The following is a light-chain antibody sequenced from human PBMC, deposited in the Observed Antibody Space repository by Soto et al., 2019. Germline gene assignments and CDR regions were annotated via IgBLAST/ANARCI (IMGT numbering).Light chain of an antibody. CDR1: SSNIGAGYD. Sequence: QPVLTQPPSVSGAPGQRVTISCTGSSSNIGAGYDVHWYQQLPGTAPKLLIYDNNNRPSGVPDRFSGSKSGTSASLAITGLQAEDEADYYCQSYDSSLSALFGGGTKVTVL. V-gene: IGLV1-40*01. J-gene: IGLJ2*01. CDR2: DNN. CDR3: QSYDSSLSAL.